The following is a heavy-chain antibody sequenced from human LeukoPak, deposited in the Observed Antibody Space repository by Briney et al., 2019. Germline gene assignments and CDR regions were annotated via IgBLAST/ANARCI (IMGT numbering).Heavy chain of an antibody. D-gene: IGHD2-21*02. CDR3: ARAVLAYCGGDCYFHDAFDI. CDR1: GGSFSSGSYY. J-gene: IGHJ3*02. CDR2: IYYSGST. V-gene: IGHV4-61*01. Sequence: SETLSLTCTVSGGSFSSGSYYWSWIRQPPGKGLEWIGYIYYSGSTNYNPSLKSRVTISVDTSKNQFSLKLSSVTAADTAVYYCARAVLAYCGGDCYFHDAFDIWGQGTMVTVSS.